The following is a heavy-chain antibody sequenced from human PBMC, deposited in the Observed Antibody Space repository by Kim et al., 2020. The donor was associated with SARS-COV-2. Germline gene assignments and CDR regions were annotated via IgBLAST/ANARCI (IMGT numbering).Heavy chain of an antibody. J-gene: IGHJ4*02. CDR3: ARGGAGSVDY. V-gene: IGHV1-46*01. CDR2: ST. D-gene: IGHD6-19*01. Sequence: STSYAQKFQGRVTMTRDTSTSTVYMELSSLRSEDTAVYYCARGGAGSVDYWGQGTLVTVSS.